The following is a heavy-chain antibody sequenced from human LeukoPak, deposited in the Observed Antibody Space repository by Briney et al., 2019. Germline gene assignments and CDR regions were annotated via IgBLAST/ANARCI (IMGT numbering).Heavy chain of an antibody. Sequence: SETLSLTCTVSGGSISSYYWSWIRQPPGKGLEWIGYIYYSGSTNYNPSLKSRVTISVDTSKNQFSLKLSSVTAADTAVYYCARGAMGATIGYYFDYWGQGTLVTVSS. CDR3: ARGAMGATIGYYFDY. D-gene: IGHD5-24*01. V-gene: IGHV4-59*08. CDR1: GGSISSYY. J-gene: IGHJ4*02. CDR2: IYYSGST.